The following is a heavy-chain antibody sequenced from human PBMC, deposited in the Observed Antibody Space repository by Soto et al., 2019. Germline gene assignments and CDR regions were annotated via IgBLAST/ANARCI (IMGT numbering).Heavy chain of an antibody. CDR2: ISAYNGNT. CDR1: GYTFTSYG. Sequence: GASVKVSCKDSGYTFTSYGISWVRQAPGQGLEWMGWISAYNGNTNYAQKLQGRVTMTTDTSTSTAYMELRSLRSDDTAVYYCARDTPYCTNGVCRCYLDSWGQGTLVTVS. V-gene: IGHV1-18*01. D-gene: IGHD2-8*01. J-gene: IGHJ4*02. CDR3: ARDTPYCTNGVCRCYLDS.